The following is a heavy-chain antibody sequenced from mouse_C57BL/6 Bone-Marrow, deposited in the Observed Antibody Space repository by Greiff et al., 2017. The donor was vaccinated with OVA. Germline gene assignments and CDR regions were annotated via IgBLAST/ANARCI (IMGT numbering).Heavy chain of an antibody. CDR3: ARDRDYDYDLYAMDY. D-gene: IGHD2-4*01. CDR2: TFYSGIT. V-gene: IGHV3-3*01. Sequence: VQLKQSGPSLVRPSQTLSLTCTVTGFSINSDCYWIWIRQFPGNKLEYIGYTFYSGITYYNPSLESRPYITRDTSKNQFSLKLSSVTTEDTATYYCARDRDYDYDLYAMDYWGQGTSVTVSS. CDR1: GFSINSDCY. J-gene: IGHJ4*01.